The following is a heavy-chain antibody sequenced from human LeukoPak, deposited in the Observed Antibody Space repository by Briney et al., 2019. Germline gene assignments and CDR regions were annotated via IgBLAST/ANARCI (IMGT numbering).Heavy chain of an antibody. Sequence: GGSLRLSCAASGFTFSSYAMSWVRQAPGKGLEWVSAISGSGGSTYYADSVKGRFTISRDNSKNTLYLQMNSLRAEDTAVYYCAKFGFRADYCSSTSCSLYYFDYWGQGTLVTVSS. CDR1: GFTFSSYA. J-gene: IGHJ4*02. V-gene: IGHV3-23*01. CDR3: AKFGFRADYCSSTSCSLYYFDY. D-gene: IGHD2-2*01. CDR2: ISGSGGST.